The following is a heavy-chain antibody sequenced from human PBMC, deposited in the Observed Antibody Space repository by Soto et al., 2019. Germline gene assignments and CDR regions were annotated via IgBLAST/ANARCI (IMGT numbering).Heavy chain of an antibody. Sequence: PSETLSLTCTVSGGSISSGGYYWSWIRQHPGKGLEWMGYIYYSGSTYYNPSLKSRVTISVDTSKNQFSLKLSSVTAADTAVYYCARGYVRCLVWLLDQWFDPWGQGTLVTVSS. V-gene: IGHV4-31*03. CDR3: ARGYVRCLVWLLDQWFDP. CDR1: GGSISSGGYY. CDR2: IYYSGST. J-gene: IGHJ5*02. D-gene: IGHD3-3*01.